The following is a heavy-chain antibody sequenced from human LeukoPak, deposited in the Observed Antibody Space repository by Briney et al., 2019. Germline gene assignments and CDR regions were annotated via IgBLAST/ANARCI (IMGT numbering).Heavy chain of an antibody. D-gene: IGHD1-7*01. CDR3: AKWHEKLLAFDS. CDR2: IHHTGKN. V-gene: IGHV4-59*01. CDR1: GASITSYY. Sequence: PSETLCLTCAVSGASITSYYWNWIRQSPGKGLEWIGYIHHTGKNWYNPPLQSRVTLSVDTSTSEFSLRLNSVSAADTAVYYCAKWHEKLLAFDSWGQGTLVTVSS. J-gene: IGHJ4*02.